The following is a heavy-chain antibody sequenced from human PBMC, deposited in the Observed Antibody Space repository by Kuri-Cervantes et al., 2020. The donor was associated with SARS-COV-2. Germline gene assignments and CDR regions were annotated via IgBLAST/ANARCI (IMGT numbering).Heavy chain of an antibody. J-gene: IGHJ4*02. V-gene: IGHV4-39*01. CDR3: ARQGKYSSSLFDY. Sequence: GSLRLSCTVSGGSISSSSYYWGWIRQPPGKGLEWIGSIYYSGSTYYNPSLKSRVTISVDTSKNQFSLKLSSVTAADTAVYYCARQGKYSSSLFDYWGQGTLVTVSS. D-gene: IGHD6-6*01. CDR1: GGSISSSSYY. CDR2: IYYSGST.